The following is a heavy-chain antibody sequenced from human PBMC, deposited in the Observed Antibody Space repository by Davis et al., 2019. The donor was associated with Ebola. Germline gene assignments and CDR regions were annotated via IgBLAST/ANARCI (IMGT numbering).Heavy chain of an antibody. J-gene: IGHJ4*02. V-gene: IGHV4-59*12. CDR2: IYYSGST. CDR3: ARDYVY. CDR1: GGFISSYY. Sequence: SETLSLTCTVSGGFISSYYWSWIRQPPGKGLEWIGYIYYSGSTNYNPSLKSRVTISVDTSKNQFSLKLSSVTAADTAVYYCARDYVYWGQGILVTVSS. D-gene: IGHD1-14*01.